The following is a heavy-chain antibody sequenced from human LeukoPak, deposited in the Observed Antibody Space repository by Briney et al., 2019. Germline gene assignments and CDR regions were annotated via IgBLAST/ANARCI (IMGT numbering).Heavy chain of an antibody. CDR2: IYPDDSDT. V-gene: IGHV5-51*01. J-gene: IGHJ4*02. CDR1: GYSFTSYW. CDR3: ARRGGSRAFDS. D-gene: IGHD6-13*01. Sequence: WESLKISCKGSGYSFTSYWIGWVRQMPGKGLEWMGIIYPDDSDTRYSPSFQGQVTISADKSIDTAYLQWSSLEASDTAMYYCARRGGSRAFDSWGQGTLVTVSS.